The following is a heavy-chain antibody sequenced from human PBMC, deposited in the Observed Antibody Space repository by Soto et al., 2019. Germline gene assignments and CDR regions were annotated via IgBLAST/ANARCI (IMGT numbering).Heavy chain of an antibody. J-gene: IGHJ4*02. CDR2: IHHSGST. Sequence: QVQLQESGPGLVRPSGTVSLTCAVSGLSISSDNWWSWVRQPPGKGLEWIGEIHHSGSTNYNPSXXXXXTMSVVPSKDLFSLTLNSVTAADTAFYYCARDQGSHPGDWGQGTLVSVSS. CDR1: GLSISSDNW. CDR3: ARDQGSHPGD. V-gene: IGHV4-4*02. D-gene: IGHD6-13*01.